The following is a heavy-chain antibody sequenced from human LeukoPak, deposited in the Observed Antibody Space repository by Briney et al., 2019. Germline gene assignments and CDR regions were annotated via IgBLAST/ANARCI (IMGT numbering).Heavy chain of an antibody. J-gene: IGHJ5*02. D-gene: IGHD3-22*01. V-gene: IGHV1-18*01. CDR3: ARATYYYDSSGYFFAPNWFDP. CDR2: ISAYNGST. CDR1: GYTFTSYG. Sequence: ASVKVSCKASGYTFTSYGISWVRQAPGQGLEWMGWISAYNGSTNYAQKLQGRVTMTTDTSTSTAYMELRSLRSDDTAVYYCARATYYYDSSGYFFAPNWFDPWGQGTLVTVSS.